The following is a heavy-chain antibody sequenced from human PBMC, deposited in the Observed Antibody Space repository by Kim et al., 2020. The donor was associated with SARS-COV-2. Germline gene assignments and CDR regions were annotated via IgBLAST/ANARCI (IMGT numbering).Heavy chain of an antibody. CDR2: I. V-gene: IGHV3-21*01. CDR3: AKDYDSSGFDY. Sequence: IYYAASVKGRFTISRDNAKNSLYLQMSSLRAEDTAVYYCAKDYDSSGFDYWGQGTLVTVSS. D-gene: IGHD3-22*01. J-gene: IGHJ4*02.